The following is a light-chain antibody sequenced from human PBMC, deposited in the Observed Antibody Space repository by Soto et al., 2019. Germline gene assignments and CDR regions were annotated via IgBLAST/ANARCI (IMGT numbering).Light chain of an antibody. CDR3: QHSFNIPYT. CDR2: AAS. CDR1: QTISTY. V-gene: IGKV1-39*01. J-gene: IGKJ2*01. Sequence: DIQMTQSPSSLSASVGDRVTITCRASQTISTYLNWYQQNPGKAPKLLIYAASNLQSGVPSRFSGSGSGTDFNLTINSLQPEDFATYYCQHSFNIPYTFGQGTKLEIK.